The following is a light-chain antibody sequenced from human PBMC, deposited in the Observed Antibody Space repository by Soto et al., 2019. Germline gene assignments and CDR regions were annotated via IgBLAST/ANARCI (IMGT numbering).Light chain of an antibody. CDR1: QSVTST. CDR2: DAS. Sequence: EIVMTQSPATVSVSPGERATLSCRASQSVTSTLAWYQQKPGQTPRLLIYDASTRATGIPARFSGSGSGTEFTLTISSLQSEDFAVYYCQQYNNWPHTFGQGTKVDIK. CDR3: QQYNNWPHT. J-gene: IGKJ2*01. V-gene: IGKV3-15*01.